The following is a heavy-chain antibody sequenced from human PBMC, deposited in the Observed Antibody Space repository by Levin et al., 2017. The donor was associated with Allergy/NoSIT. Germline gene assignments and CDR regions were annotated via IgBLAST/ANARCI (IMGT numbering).Heavy chain of an antibody. J-gene: IGHJ3*02. CDR3: ARDGVAGASDI. CDR2: INQDGSEK. Sequence: GESLKISCAASGFTFSRHWMRWVRQTPGKGLEWVADINQDGSEKRYVDSVKGRFTISRDNAKNSLDMQMNSLRDEDTAVYYCARDGVAGASDIWGQGTMVTVSS. D-gene: IGHD6-19*01. CDR1: GFTFSRHW. V-gene: IGHV3-7*04.